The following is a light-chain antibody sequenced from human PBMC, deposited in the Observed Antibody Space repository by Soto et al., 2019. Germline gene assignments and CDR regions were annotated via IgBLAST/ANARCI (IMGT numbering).Light chain of an antibody. V-gene: IGLV1-44*01. J-gene: IGLJ1*01. CDR1: SSNIGTSS. CDR2: TND. Sequence: PGQTVTISCSGSSSNIGTSSVHWYKHLPGTAPKPLIYTNDQRPSGVPDRFSGSKSGTSASLAISGLQSEDEADYYCAVWDDSLNGHVFGAGTKVTVL. CDR3: AVWDDSLNGHV.